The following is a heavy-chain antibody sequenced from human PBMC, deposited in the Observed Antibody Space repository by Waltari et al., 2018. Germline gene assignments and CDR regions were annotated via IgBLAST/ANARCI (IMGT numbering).Heavy chain of an antibody. Sequence: EVQLVESGGDMVQPGESLRLSCAASGFTFSTYNMNWVRQAPGKGLEWVSYISSSTTTYYADYVKGRFTISRDNAKNSLYLQMNSLRAEDTALYYCARGRDGYIQDVFDIWGQGTMVSVSS. V-gene: IGHV3-48*01. D-gene: IGHD5-12*01. CDR2: ISSSTTT. J-gene: IGHJ3*02. CDR3: ARGRDGYIQDVFDI. CDR1: GFTFSTYN.